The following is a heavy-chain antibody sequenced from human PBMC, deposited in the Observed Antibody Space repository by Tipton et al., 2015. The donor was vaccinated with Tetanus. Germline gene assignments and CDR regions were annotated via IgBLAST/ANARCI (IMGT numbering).Heavy chain of an antibody. CDR2: IKTDGSAT. V-gene: IGHV3-74*01. CDR3: AKAVSYYGMDV. CDR1: GFTFSSYW. J-gene: IGHJ6*02. D-gene: IGHD5/OR15-5a*01. Sequence: SLRLSCAASGFTFSSYWMHWVRQAPGKGLVWVSRIKTDGSATIYADSVKGRFTISRDNAKNSLYLQMNSLRAEDTALYYCAKAVSYYGMDVWGQGTTVTVSS.